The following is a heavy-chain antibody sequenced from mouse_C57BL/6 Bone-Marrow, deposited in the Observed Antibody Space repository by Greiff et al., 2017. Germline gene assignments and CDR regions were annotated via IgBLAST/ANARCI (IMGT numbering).Heavy chain of an antibody. D-gene: IGHD1-1*01. CDR2: IWSGGST. J-gene: IGHJ3*01. CDR3: ARNWDYGSSYVAY. Sequence: QVQLQQSGPGLVQPSQSLSITCTVSGFSLTSYGVHWVRQSPGKGLEWLGVIWSGGSTDYNAAFISRLSISKDNSKSQVFFKMNSLQADDTAIYYCARNWDYGSSYVAYWGQGTLVTVSA. CDR1: GFSLTSYG. V-gene: IGHV2-2*01.